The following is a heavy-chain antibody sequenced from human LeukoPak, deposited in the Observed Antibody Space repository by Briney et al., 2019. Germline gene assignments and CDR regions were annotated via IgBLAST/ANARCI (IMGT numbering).Heavy chain of an antibody. CDR3: AKDIGSGSYDRYYGMDV. CDR2: INWNGGSI. D-gene: IGHD3-10*01. CDR1: GFTFDDYA. V-gene: IGHV3-9*01. Sequence: GRSLRLSCAASGFTFDDYAMHWVRQVPGKGLEWVSGINWNGGSIGYADSVKGRFTISRDNARNSLYLEMNSLRIEDTAFYYCAKDIGSGSYDRYYGMDVWGQGTTVTVSS. J-gene: IGHJ6*02.